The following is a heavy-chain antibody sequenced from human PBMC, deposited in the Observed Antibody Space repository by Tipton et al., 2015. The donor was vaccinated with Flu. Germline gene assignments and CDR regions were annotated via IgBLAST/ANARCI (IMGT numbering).Heavy chain of an antibody. Sequence: SLRLSCAASGFTFSSYDMHWVRQDTGKGLEWVSAIGTAGDTYYPGSVKGRFTISRENAKNSLYLQMNSLRAGDTAVYHCASCSGGSCSHFDYWGQGTLVTVPS. D-gene: IGHD2-15*01. CDR1: GFTFSSYD. CDR3: ASCSGGSCSHFDY. V-gene: IGHV3-13*01. J-gene: IGHJ4*02. CDR2: IGTAGDT.